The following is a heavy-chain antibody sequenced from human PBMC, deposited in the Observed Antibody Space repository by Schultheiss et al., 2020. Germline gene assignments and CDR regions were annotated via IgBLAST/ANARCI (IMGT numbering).Heavy chain of an antibody. Sequence: ASVKVSCKASGYTFTSYDINWVRQATGQGLEWMGWMNPNSGNTGYAQKFQGRVTMTRNTSISTAYMELSSLRSEDTAVYYCARDRCSGGSCYSDWYFDLWGRGTLVTVAS. CDR3: ARDRCSGGSCYSDWYFDL. J-gene: IGHJ2*01. CDR2: MNPNSGNT. V-gene: IGHV1-8*01. CDR1: GYTFTSYD. D-gene: IGHD2-15*01.